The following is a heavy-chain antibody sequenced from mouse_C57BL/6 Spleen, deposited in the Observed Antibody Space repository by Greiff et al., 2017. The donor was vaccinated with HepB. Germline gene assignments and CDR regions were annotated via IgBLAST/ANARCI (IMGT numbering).Heavy chain of an antibody. CDR3: ARDDGYYSWYFDV. CDR1: GYTFTDYN. Sequence: EVKLVESGPELVKPGASVKMSCKASGYTFTDYNMHWVKQSHGKSLEWIGYINPNNGGTSYNQKFKGKATLTVNKSSSTAYMELRSLTSEDSAVYYCARDDGYYSWYFDVWGTGTTVTVSS. CDR2: INPNNGGT. D-gene: IGHD2-3*01. V-gene: IGHV1-22*01. J-gene: IGHJ1*03.